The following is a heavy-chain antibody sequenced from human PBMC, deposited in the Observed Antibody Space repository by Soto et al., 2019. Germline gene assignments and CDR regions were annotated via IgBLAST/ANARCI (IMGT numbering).Heavy chain of an antibody. CDR3: ASDRRGREGSGSYYNGYYYGMDV. J-gene: IGHJ6*02. CDR2: IIPILRIA. CDR1: GGTFSSYT. V-gene: IGHV1-69*02. Sequence: SVKVSCKASGGTFSSYTISWVRQAPGQGLEWMGRIIPILRIANYAQKFQGRVTITADKSTSTAYMELSSLRSEDTAVYYCASDRRGREGSGSYYNGYYYGMDVWGQGTTVTVSS. D-gene: IGHD3-10*01.